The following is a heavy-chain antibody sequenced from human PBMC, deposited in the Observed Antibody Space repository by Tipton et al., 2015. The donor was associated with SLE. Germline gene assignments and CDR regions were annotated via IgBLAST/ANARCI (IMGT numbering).Heavy chain of an antibody. J-gene: IGHJ4*02. CDR3: ATAEDDDTVYFDY. Sequence: TLSPTCTVSGGSISSYYWNWIRQPPGKGLEWIGSIYYTGSTYYNPSLKSRVTISVDTSKNQFSLKLSSVTAADTAVYYCATAEDDDTVYFDYWGQGTLVTVFS. V-gene: IGHV4-59*05. CDR1: GGSISSYY. CDR2: IYYTGST. D-gene: IGHD3-22*01.